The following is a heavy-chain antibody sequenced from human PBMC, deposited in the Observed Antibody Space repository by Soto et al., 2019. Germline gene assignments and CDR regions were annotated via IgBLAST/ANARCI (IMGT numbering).Heavy chain of an antibody. CDR2: VNRSGGGT. CDR1: GYTFTNYY. CDR3: ARESHYYYEGMDV. Sequence: ASVKVSCNASGYTFTNYYIHLVRQAPGQGPEWLGVVNRSGGGTIYAQKFQGRVTMTRDTSTSTVHMELSSLRSEDTGVYYCARESHYYYEGMDVWGQGPTVTVSS. V-gene: IGHV1-46*01. J-gene: IGHJ6*02.